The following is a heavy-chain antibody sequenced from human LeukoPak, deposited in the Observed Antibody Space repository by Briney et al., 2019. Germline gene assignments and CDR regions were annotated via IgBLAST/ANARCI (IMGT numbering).Heavy chain of an antibody. CDR3: AKGDAHGAYFYFDK. V-gene: IGHV3-23*01. CDR1: RFTFGAYA. Sequence: GGSLRLSCEASRFTFGAYAMTWVRQAPGKGLEWVSGISGSGVSMYYADSVKGRFTISRDNSRKTLFLQMRSLSPEDTAVYYCAKGDAHGAYFYFDKWGQGTLVTVSS. J-gene: IGHJ4*02. CDR2: ISGSGVSM. D-gene: IGHD4/OR15-4a*01.